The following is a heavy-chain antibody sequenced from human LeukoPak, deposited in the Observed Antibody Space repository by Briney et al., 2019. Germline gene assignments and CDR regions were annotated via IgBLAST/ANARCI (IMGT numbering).Heavy chain of an antibody. Sequence: PSQTLSLTCTVSGGSISSGGYYWSWIRQPPGKGLEWIGYIYHSGSTYYNPSLKSRVTISVDRSKNQFSLKLSSVTAADTAVYYCARDRGGYLDYWGQGTLVTVSS. CDR2: IYHSGST. CDR3: ARDRGGYLDY. D-gene: IGHD3-16*01. CDR1: GGSISSGGYY. V-gene: IGHV4-30-2*01. J-gene: IGHJ4*02.